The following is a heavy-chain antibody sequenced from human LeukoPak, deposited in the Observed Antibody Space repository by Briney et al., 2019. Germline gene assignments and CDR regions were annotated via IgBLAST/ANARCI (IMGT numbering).Heavy chain of an antibody. CDR1: GGSFSGYY. CDR3: ARVLEGSSGQHWYFDL. CDR2: INHSGRT. Sequence: RSETPSLTCAVYGGSFSGYYWSWIRQPPGKGLEWIGEINHSGRTNYNPSLKSRVTISVDTSKNQFSLQLSSVTAADTAVYYCARVLEGSSGQHWYFDLWGRGTLVPVSS. D-gene: IGHD6-19*01. V-gene: IGHV4-34*01. J-gene: IGHJ2*01.